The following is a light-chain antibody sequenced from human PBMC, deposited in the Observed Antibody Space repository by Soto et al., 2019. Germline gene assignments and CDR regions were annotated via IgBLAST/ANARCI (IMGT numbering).Light chain of an antibody. J-gene: IGLJ1*01. CDR3: CSYAGNYVYV. CDR1: SSDVGGYNY. CDR2: GVN. Sequence: QSVLTQPRSVSGSPGQSVTISCTGTSSDVGGYNYVPWYQQHLGKAPKLMIYGVNKRPSGVPDRFSGSKSGNTASLTISGLQAEDEADYYCCSYAGNYVYVFGGGTKVTVL. V-gene: IGLV2-11*01.